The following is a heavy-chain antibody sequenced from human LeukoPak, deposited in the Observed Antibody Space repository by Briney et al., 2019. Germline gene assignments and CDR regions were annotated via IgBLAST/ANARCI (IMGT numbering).Heavy chain of an antibody. Sequence: SETLSLTCTVSGSSVSNHWWIWIRQPAGKGLEWIGRISSRGYTNYNPSLKSRVAMSVDTSKNQFSLKLNSVTAADTVVYYCVRTMTREWGGWYDNDYWGRGTLVTVSS. D-gene: IGHD6-19*01. J-gene: IGHJ4*03. V-gene: IGHV4-4*07. CDR3: VRTMTREWGGWYDNDY. CDR1: GSSVSNHW. CDR2: ISSRGYT.